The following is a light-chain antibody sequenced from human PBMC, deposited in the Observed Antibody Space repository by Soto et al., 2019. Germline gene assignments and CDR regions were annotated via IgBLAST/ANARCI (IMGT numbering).Light chain of an antibody. Sequence: DIQMTQSPSSLSASVGDRVTITCQASQDITNYLNWYQQKPGKAPELLIYDVSKLETGVPSRFRGSGSGTDFTFTISSLQPEDIATYYCQQYDHLPYTFGQGTKLEIK. J-gene: IGKJ2*01. V-gene: IGKV1-33*01. CDR2: DVS. CDR1: QDITNY. CDR3: QQYDHLPYT.